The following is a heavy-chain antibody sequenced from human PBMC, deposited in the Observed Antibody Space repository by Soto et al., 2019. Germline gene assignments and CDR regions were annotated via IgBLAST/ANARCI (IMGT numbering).Heavy chain of an antibody. CDR1: GYTYSNYG. CDR3: AGGNPAYSSGYFY. CDR2: ISPIFGTA. Sequence: QVQLVQSGAEVKKPGASVKVSCKASGYTYSNYGLSWVRQAPGQGLEWMGWISPIFGTANYAQKFQGRVTITADESTSTAYMELSSLRSEDAAVDYCAGGNPAYSSGYFYWGQGTLVTVSS. D-gene: IGHD3-22*01. J-gene: IGHJ4*02. V-gene: IGHV1-69*13.